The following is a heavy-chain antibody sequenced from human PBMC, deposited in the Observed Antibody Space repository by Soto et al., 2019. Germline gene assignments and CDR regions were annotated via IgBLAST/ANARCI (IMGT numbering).Heavy chain of an antibody. J-gene: IGHJ4*02. CDR3: ARDKYSYGYMYFDY. V-gene: IGHV4-34*09. CDR1: GGSFSGYY. CDR2: IYYSGST. Sequence: SXTLSLTCAVYGGSFSGYYWSWIRQPPGKGLEWIGYIYYSGSTYYNPSLKSRVTISVDTSRNQFSLKLSSVTAADTAVYYCARDKYSYGYMYFDYWGQGTLVTVSS. D-gene: IGHD5-18*01.